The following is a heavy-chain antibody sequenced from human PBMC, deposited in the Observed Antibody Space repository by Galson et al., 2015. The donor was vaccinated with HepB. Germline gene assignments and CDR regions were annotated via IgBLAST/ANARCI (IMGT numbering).Heavy chain of an antibody. CDR2: IDPSDSYT. V-gene: IGHV5-10-1*01. D-gene: IGHD5-24*01. CDR3: ARHPFIEMATMLGTYYYYGMDV. CDR1: GYSFTSYW. Sequence: QSGAEVKKPGESLRISCKGSGYSFTSYWISWVRQMPGKGLEWMGRIDPSDSYTNYSPSFQGHVTISADKSISTAYLQWSSLKASDTAMYYCARHPFIEMATMLGTYYYYGMDVWGQGTTVTVSS. J-gene: IGHJ6*02.